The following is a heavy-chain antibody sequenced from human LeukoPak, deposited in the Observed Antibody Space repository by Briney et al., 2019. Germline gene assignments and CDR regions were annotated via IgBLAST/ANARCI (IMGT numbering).Heavy chain of an antibody. CDR2: IEQDGSEK. J-gene: IGHJ4*02. D-gene: IGHD3-9*01. Sequence: PGGSLRLSCAASGFTFSSYWMSWVRQAPGKELEWVANIEQDGSEKYYVDSVKGRFTISRDNAKNSLYLQMNSLRAEDTAVYYCVCYDILTGLDYWGQGTLVTVSS. CDR1: GFTFSSYW. CDR3: VCYDILTGLDY. V-gene: IGHV3-7*01.